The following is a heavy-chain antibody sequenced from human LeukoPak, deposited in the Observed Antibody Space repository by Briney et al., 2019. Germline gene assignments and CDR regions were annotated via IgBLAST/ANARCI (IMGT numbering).Heavy chain of an antibody. CDR1: GFSFSRYG. J-gene: IGHJ4*02. D-gene: IGHD5-24*01. Sequence: PGRSLRLSCAASGFSFSRYGMHWVRQAPGKGLEWVAVISYDGSNKYYADSVKGRFTISRDNSKNTLSLQMNSLRAEDTAVYYCAKDPEMATAAGDYWGQGTPVTISS. CDR2: ISYDGSNK. CDR3: AKDPEMATAAGDY. V-gene: IGHV3-30*18.